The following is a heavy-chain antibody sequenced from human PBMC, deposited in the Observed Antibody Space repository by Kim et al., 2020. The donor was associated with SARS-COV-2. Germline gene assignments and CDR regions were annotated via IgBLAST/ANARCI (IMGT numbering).Heavy chain of an antibody. CDR1: GYSFTSYW. J-gene: IGHJ5*02. V-gene: IGHV5-10-1*01. CDR3: ARHNEFWSPKGWIRGVISSWFDP. Sequence: GESLKISCKGSGYSFTSYWISWVRQMPGKGLEWMGRIDPSDSYTNYSPSFQGHVTISADKSISTAYLQWSSLKASDTAMYYCARHNEFWSPKGWIRGVISSWFDPWGQGTLVTVSS. D-gene: IGHD3-10*01. CDR2: IDPSDSYT.